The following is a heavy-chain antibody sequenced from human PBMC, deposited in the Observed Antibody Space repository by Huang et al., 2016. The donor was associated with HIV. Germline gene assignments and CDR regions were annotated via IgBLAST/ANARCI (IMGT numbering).Heavy chain of an antibody. CDR1: EYTLTELS. CDR3: ATGFDVFFDF. V-gene: IGHV1-24*01. D-gene: IGHD3-9*01. J-gene: IGHJ4*02. CDR2: FDPEIGET. Sequence: QVQLVQSRAEVKKPGASVKVSCKVSEYTLTELSLHWVRAPPGKGLEWMGGFDPEIGETIYAQKFQGRVTMTEDTSTETAFMELSGLRPEDTAVYYCATGFDVFFDFWGQGTLVTVSS.